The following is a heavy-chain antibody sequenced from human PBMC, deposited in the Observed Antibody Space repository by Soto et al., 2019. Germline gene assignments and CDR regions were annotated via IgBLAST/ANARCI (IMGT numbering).Heavy chain of an antibody. CDR3: ARIPDYVWGSYRDTQTGDFQH. J-gene: IGHJ1*01. CDR2: ISAYNGNT. V-gene: IGHV1-18*04. D-gene: IGHD3-16*02. CDR1: GYTFTSYG. Sequence: QVQLVQSGAEVKKPGASVKVSCKASGYTFTSYGISWVRQAPGQGLEWMGWISAYNGNTNYAQKLQGRVTMTTDTSTSTAYMELRSLRSDDTAVYYCARIPDYVWGSYRDTQTGDFQHWGQGTLVTVSS.